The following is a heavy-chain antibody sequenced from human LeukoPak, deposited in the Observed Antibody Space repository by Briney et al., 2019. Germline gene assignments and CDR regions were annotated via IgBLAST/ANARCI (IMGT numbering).Heavy chain of an antibody. V-gene: IGHV6-1*01. D-gene: IGHD2-2*01. J-gene: IGHJ5*02. CDR3: ARQIVVVPTAMVMGWFDP. CDR2: TYYRSKWFY. Sequence: PSQTLSLTCAISGDSVSSNGAAWNWIRQSPSRGLEWLGRTYYRSKWFYDYAVSVQSRITITPDTSKNQFSLQLNSVTPEDTAVYYCARQIVVVPTAMVMGWFDPWGQGTLVTVSS. CDR1: GDSVSSNGAA.